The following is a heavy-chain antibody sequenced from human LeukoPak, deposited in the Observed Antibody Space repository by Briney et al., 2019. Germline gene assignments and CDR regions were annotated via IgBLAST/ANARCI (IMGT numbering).Heavy chain of an antibody. CDR2: ISYDGSNK. V-gene: IGHV3-30-3*01. Sequence: GGSLRLSCAASGFTFSSYAMHWVRQAPGKGLEWVAAISYDGSNKYYADSVKGRFTISRDNSKNTLYLQMNSLRAEDTAVYYCARAPRVWYFDYWGQGTLVTVSS. D-gene: IGHD2-21*01. CDR1: GFTFSSYA. CDR3: ARAPRVWYFDY. J-gene: IGHJ4*02.